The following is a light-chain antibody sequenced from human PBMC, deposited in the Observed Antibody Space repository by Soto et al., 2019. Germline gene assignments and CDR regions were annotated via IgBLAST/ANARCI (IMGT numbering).Light chain of an antibody. V-gene: IGKV1-39*01. Sequence: DVQMTQSPSTLSASVGDRVTVTCRPSQSIRSYLNWVQQKPGKAPKLLIYAASSLQSGVPSRFSGSGSGTDFTLTISSLQPEDFATYYCQHADSFPLITFGQGTRLEIK. CDR2: AAS. CDR1: QSIRSY. J-gene: IGKJ5*01. CDR3: QHADSFPLIT.